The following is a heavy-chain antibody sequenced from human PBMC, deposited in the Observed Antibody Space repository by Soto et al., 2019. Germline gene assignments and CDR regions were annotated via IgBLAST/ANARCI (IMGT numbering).Heavy chain of an antibody. CDR1: AGSISSFY. J-gene: IGHJ4*02. Sequence: PSETLSLTCTVSAGSISSFYWSWIRQPPGKGLEWIGYIYHTGSTNYNPSLKSRVTISVDTSKNQFSLNLSSVTAADTALYYCARGYGSGSYFRGFDYWGQGTLVTVSS. V-gene: IGHV4-59*01. CDR3: ARGYGSGSYFRGFDY. D-gene: IGHD3-10*01. CDR2: IYHTGST.